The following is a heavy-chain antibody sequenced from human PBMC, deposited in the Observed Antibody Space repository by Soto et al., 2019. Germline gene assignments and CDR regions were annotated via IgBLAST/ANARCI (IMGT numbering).Heavy chain of an antibody. CDR3: ARETVGDYSQFDY. CDR2: ISYDGSNK. J-gene: IGHJ4*02. D-gene: IGHD4-17*01. CDR1: GFTFSSYA. V-gene: IGHV3-30-3*01. Sequence: GGSLRLSCAASGFTFSSYAMHWVRQAPGKGLEWVTVISYDGSNKYYADSVKGRFTISRDNSKNTLYLQMNSLRAEDTAVYYCARETVGDYSQFDYWGQGTLVTVSS.